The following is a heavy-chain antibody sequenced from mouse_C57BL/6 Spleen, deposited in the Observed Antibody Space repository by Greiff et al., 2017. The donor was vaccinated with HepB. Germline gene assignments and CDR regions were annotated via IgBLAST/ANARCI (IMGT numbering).Heavy chain of an antibody. Sequence: QVQLQQSGAELVKPGASVKLSCKASGYTFTDYTIHWVKQRPGQGLEWIGRIDPSSGSTKYNEKFKDKATLTVDKSSSTAYMELSSLTSDDSAVYFCARHESYDDWFAYWGQGTLVTVSA. J-gene: IGHJ3*01. V-gene: IGHV1-62-2*01. D-gene: IGHD2-12*01. CDR3: ARHESYDDWFAY. CDR1: GYTFTDYT. CDR2: IDPSSGST.